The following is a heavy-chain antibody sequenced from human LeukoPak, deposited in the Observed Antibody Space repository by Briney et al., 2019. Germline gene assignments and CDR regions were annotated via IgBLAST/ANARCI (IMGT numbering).Heavy chain of an antibody. Sequence: GGSLRLSCAASGFTFRTYAMNWVRQAPGKGLEWVAVISDDGSNKYYAESVKGQFTISRDNSRNTLYLQMNSLRAEDTAVYYCARAFSTTAFDYWGQGTLVTVSS. CDR3: ARAFSTTAFDY. CDR1: GFTFRTYA. CDR2: ISDDGSNK. J-gene: IGHJ4*02. V-gene: IGHV3-30*04. D-gene: IGHD4-17*01.